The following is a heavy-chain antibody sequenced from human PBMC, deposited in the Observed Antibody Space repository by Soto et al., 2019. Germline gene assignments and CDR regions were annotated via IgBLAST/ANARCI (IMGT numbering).Heavy chain of an antibody. CDR3: ARDQILWFGEFSYYYGMDV. Sequence: ASVKVSCKASGYTFTGYYMHWVRQAPGQGLEWMGWINPNSGDTNYAQKFQGWVTMTRDTSISTAYMEPSRLRSDDTAVYYCARDQILWFGEFSYYYGMDVWGQGTTVTVSS. CDR1: GYTFTGYY. J-gene: IGHJ6*02. CDR2: INPNSGDT. D-gene: IGHD3-10*01. V-gene: IGHV1-2*04.